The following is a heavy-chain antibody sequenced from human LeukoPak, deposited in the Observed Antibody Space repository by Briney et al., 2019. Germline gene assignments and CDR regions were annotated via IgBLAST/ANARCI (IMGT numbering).Heavy chain of an antibody. J-gene: IGHJ5*02. CDR3: AREAETTLNWFDP. D-gene: IGHD1-1*01. V-gene: IGHV1-2*02. CDR2: INPNSGGT. CDR1: GYTFSGYY. Sequence: ASVKVSCKASGYTFSGYYMHWVRQAPGQGLEWMGWINPNSGGTKYAQKFQGRVTMTRDTSISTAYMEMSRLRSDDTAVYYCAREAETTLNWFDPWGQGTLVTVSS.